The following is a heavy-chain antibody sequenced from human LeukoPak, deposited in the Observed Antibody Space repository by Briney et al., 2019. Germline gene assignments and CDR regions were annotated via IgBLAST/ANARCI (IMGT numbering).Heavy chain of an antibody. CDR1: GFTFSSYW. Sequence: GGSLRLSCAASGFTFSSYWMSWVRQAPGKGLEWVANIKQDGSEKYYVDSVKGRFTISRDNAKNSLYLQMNSLRAEDTAVYYCARDPIVGATTNNYWGQGTLVTVSS. D-gene: IGHD1-26*01. V-gene: IGHV3-7*01. J-gene: IGHJ4*02. CDR3: ARDPIVGATTNNY. CDR2: IKQDGSEK.